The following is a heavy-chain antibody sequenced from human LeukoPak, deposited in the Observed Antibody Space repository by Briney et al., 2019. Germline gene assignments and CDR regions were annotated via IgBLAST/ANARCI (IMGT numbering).Heavy chain of an antibody. D-gene: IGHD5-24*01. CDR2: VSADGRTQ. CDR3: ARDKDGYSHFDY. J-gene: IGHJ4*02. V-gene: IGHV3-30*03. Sequence: GRSLRLSCAASGFTFRTYSIHWVRQAPGKGLEWVTVVSADGRTQLYSDSVKGRFTVSRDNSLNTLHLQMNSLKTEDTAVYYCARDKDGYSHFDYWGQGTLVTVSS. CDR1: GFTFRTYS.